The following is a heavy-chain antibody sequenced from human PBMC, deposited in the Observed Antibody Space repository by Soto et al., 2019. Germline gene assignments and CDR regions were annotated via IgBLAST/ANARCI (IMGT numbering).Heavy chain of an antibody. D-gene: IGHD5-18*01. V-gene: IGHV3-30*18. Sequence: GGSLRLSCAASGFTFSSYGMHWVRQAPGKGLEWVAVISYDGSNKYYADSVKGRFTISRDNSKNTLYLQMNSLRAEDTAVYYCAKEVRPPGYSYENRFDPWGQGTLVTVSS. CDR1: GFTFSSYG. CDR2: ISYDGSNK. J-gene: IGHJ5*02. CDR3: AKEVRPPGYSYENRFDP.